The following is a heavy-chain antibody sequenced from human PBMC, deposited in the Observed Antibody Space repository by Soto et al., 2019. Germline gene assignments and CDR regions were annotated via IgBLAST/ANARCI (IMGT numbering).Heavy chain of an antibody. V-gene: IGHV3-7*03. CDR2: INPDGNVG. CDR3: AGWGGHDYND. Sequence: EVQLLGSGGGLVQPGGSLRLSCVGSGFTFSTYWMNWVRQAPGKGLEWVANINPDGNVGTYVDSVRSRFTTSRDNAKNTLYLQMNSLRADDPAVYFCAGWGGHDYNDWGQGIMVTVSS. D-gene: IGHD4-4*01. J-gene: IGHJ4*02. CDR1: GFTFSTYW.